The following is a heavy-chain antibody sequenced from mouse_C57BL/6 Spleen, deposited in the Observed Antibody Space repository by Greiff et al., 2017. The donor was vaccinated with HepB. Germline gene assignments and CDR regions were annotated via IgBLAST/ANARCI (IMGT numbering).Heavy chain of an antibody. CDR3: ARSGSNYRYAMDY. CDR1: GYTFTSYG. CDR2: IYPRSGNT. D-gene: IGHD2-5*01. Sequence: VKLVESGAELARPGASVKLSCKASGYTFTSYGISWVKQRTGQGLEWIGEIYPRSGNTYYNEKVKGKATLTADKSSSTAYMELRSLTSEDSAVYFCARSGSNYRYAMDYWGQGTSVTVSS. J-gene: IGHJ4*01. V-gene: IGHV1-81*01.